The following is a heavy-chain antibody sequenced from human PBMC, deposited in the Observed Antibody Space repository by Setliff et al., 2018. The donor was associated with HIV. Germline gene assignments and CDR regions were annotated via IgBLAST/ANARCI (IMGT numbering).Heavy chain of an antibody. CDR3: ARITIFVPGNPYFYGMDV. CDR2: MFYSGTT. CDR1: GDSVTSGGFF. V-gene: IGHV4-31*03. Sequence: SETLSLTCSVSGDSVTSGGFFRSWIRQRPEKGLEWIGHMFYSGTTYYSPSLKSRVRISRDTSENQFSLKLTSVTAADTAAYYCARITIFVPGNPYFYGMDVWGQGTTVTVSS. D-gene: IGHD3-3*01. J-gene: IGHJ6*02.